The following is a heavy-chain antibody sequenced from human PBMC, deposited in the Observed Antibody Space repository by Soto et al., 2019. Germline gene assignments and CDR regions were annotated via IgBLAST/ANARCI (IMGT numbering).Heavy chain of an antibody. Sequence: ASVKVSCKASGYTFTSYDINWVRQATGQGLEWMGWMNPNSGNTGYAQKFQGRVTMTRNTSISTAYMELSSLRSEDTAVYYCARGGGPQYRNKKNWFDPWGQGTLVTVSS. V-gene: IGHV1-8*01. CDR1: GYTFTSYD. D-gene: IGHD3-16*02. CDR3: ARGGGPQYRNKKNWFDP. J-gene: IGHJ5*02. CDR2: MNPNSGNT.